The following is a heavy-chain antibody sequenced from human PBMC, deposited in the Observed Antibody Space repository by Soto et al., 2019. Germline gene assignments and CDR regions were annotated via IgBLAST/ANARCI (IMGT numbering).Heavy chain of an antibody. CDR2: ISYSGST. CDR3: ARGTSWQLPFDY. V-gene: IGHV4-59*01. D-gene: IGHD6-13*01. Sequence: SETLSLTCTVSSDSISSYYWSWIRQPPGKRLEWIGYISYSGSTDYNPSLKSRVTISGDTSKNQFSLKVSPVTAADTAVYYCARGTSWQLPFDYWGQGTLVTVSS. CDR1: SDSISSYY. J-gene: IGHJ4*02.